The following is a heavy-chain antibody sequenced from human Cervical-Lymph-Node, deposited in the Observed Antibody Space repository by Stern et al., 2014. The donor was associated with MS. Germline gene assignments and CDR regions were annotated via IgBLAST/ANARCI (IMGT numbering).Heavy chain of an antibody. V-gene: IGHV3-33*01. J-gene: IGHJ5*02. Sequence: VQLLESGGGVVQPGTSLRLSCAASGFTFNVHGMHWVRPAPGKGLEWLAVIWYDGNDKYYADSVKGRFTISRDNSKNMLFLQLNSVRGDDTAIYYCARRAFNGFDLWGQGTLVTVSS. CDR3: ARRAFNGFDL. CDR1: GFTFNVHG. CDR2: IWYDGNDK.